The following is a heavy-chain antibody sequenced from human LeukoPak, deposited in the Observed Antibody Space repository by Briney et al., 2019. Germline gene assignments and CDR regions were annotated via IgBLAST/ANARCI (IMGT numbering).Heavy chain of an antibody. CDR1: GFSFSSYN. Sequence: GGSLRLSCAASGFSFSSYNMNWVRQAPGKGLEWVSSISSSSSYIYYAESVKGRFIISRDNAKKSLYLHMNSLRAEDTAVYFCAMAPATTQKYSQHWGQGTLVTVSS. CDR2: ISSSSSYI. V-gene: IGHV3-21*01. D-gene: IGHD1-1*01. CDR3: AMAPATTQKYSQH. J-gene: IGHJ1*01.